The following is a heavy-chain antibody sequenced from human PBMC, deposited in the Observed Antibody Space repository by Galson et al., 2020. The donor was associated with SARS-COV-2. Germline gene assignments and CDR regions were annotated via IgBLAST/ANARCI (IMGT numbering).Heavy chain of an antibody. CDR3: ARAWIQPYNGFDP. CDR1: GYSISSSNW. Sequence: ASETLSLTCAVSGYSISSSNWWGWIRQPPGKGLEWIGYIYYSGSTYYNPSLKSRVTMSVDTSKNQFSLKLSSVTAVDTAVYYCARAWIQPYNGFDPWGQGTLVTVSS. D-gene: IGHD5-18*01. CDR2: IYYSGST. V-gene: IGHV4-28*03. J-gene: IGHJ5*02.